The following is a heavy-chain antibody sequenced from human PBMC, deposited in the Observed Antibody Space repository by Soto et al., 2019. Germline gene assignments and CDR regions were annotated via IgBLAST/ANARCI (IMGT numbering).Heavy chain of an antibody. CDR1: GGSISSSSYY. Sequence: SETLSLTCTVSGGSISSSSYYWGRIRQPPGKGLEWIGSIYYSGSTYYNPSLKSRVAISVDTSKNQFSLKLNSVTAADTAVYYCARDTVAAAGWNWFDPWGQGTLVTVSS. CDR3: ARDTVAAAGWNWFDP. V-gene: IGHV4-39*07. D-gene: IGHD6-13*01. CDR2: IYYSGST. J-gene: IGHJ5*02.